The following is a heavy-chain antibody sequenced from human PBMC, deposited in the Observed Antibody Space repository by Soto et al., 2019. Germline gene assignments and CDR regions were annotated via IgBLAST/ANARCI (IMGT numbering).Heavy chain of an antibody. Sequence: GGSLRLSCAASGFTVSSNYMSWVRQAPGKGLEWVSVIYSGGSTYYADSVKGRFTISRDNSKNTLYLQMNSLRAEDTAVYYCARGITIFGVVIGAFDYWGQGTLVTVSS. CDR3: ARGITIFGVVIGAFDY. J-gene: IGHJ4*02. CDR2: IYSGGST. CDR1: GFTVSSNY. V-gene: IGHV3-53*01. D-gene: IGHD3-3*01.